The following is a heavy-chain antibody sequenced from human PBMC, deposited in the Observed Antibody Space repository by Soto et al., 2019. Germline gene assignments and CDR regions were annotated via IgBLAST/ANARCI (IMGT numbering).Heavy chain of an antibody. J-gene: IGHJ4*02. CDR3: ARTVGEATFDY. Sequence: QLQLQESGSGLVKPSQTLSLTCAISGGSISSGGYSWSWIRQPPGKGLEWIGYIYHSGSTYYNPSLQSRVTISVDRSKNQFSLKLSSVTAADTAVYYCARTVGEATFDYWGQGTLVTVSS. D-gene: IGHD3-16*01. CDR2: IYHSGST. CDR1: GGSISSGGYS. V-gene: IGHV4-30-2*01.